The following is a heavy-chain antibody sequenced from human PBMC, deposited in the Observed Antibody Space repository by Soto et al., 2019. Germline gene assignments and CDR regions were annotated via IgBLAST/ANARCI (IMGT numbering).Heavy chain of an antibody. CDR1: GGSITSKTG. V-gene: IGHV4-4*02. CDR3: ASIPNCYDTIRFPS. CDR2: IYHVGIN. J-gene: IGHJ4*02. Sequence: XASLSLSCAVSGGSITSKTGWSWVRQPPREVLEWAGVIYHVGINYYTPSLKSRVTISVDNSSNEFSLKVTSVTAADTAVYYCASIPNCYDTIRFPSWSQGTLVTVSS. D-gene: IGHD3-22*01.